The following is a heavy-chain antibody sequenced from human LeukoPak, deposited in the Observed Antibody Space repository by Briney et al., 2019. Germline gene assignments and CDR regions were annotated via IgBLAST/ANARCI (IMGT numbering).Heavy chain of an antibody. D-gene: IGHD3-10*01. CDR2: ISSDGSST. CDR1: GFTFNSTW. V-gene: IGHV3-74*01. CDR3: AKDLEFGELLYDY. J-gene: IGHJ4*02. Sequence: GGSLRLSCAASGFTFNSTWMHWVRQAPGKGLVWVSRISSDGSSTNYADSVKGRFTISRDNAKNTLYLQMNSLRAEDTAVYYCAKDLEFGELLYDYWGQGTLVTVSS.